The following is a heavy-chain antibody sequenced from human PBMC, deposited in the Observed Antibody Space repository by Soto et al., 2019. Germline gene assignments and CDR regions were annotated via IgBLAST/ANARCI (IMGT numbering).Heavy chain of an antibody. CDR3: AKDGPPPGDYVGVRFDY. V-gene: IGHV3-23*01. J-gene: IGHJ4*02. D-gene: IGHD4-17*01. CDR2: ISGSGGST. Sequence: QPGGSLRLSCAASGFTFSSYAMSWVRQAPGKGLEWVSAISGSGGSTYYADSVKGRFTISRDNSKNTLYLQMNSLRAEDTAVYYCAKDGPPPGDYVGVRFDYWGQGTLVTVSS. CDR1: GFTFSSYA.